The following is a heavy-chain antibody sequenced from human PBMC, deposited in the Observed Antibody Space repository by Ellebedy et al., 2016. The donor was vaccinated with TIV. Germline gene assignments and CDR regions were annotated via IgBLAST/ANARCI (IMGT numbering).Heavy chain of an antibody. D-gene: IGHD2-15*01. CDR2: INPSGGGP. V-gene: IGHV1-46*01. CDR1: GYTFTSYY. CDR3: ARDIQDCTGGNCYPDF. J-gene: IGHJ4*02. Sequence: AASVKVSCKASGYTFTSYYMHWVRQAPGQGLEWMGLINPSGGGPTYAQKFQGRVTMTREPSTSTVYMDLSSLRSEDTAVYYCARDIQDCTGGNCYPDFWGQGTLVTVSS.